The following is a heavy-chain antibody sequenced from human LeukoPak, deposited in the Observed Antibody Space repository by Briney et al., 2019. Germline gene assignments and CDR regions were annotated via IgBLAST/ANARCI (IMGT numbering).Heavy chain of an antibody. Sequence: SVKVSCKASGYTFTGYYMHWVRQAPGQGLEWMGGIIPIFGTANYAQKFQGRVTITADKSTSTAYMELSSLRSEDTAAYYCARASSSSGGYYYYMDVWGKGTTVTVSS. J-gene: IGHJ6*03. CDR2: IIPIFGTA. D-gene: IGHD6-6*01. CDR3: ARASSSSGGYYYYMDV. CDR1: GYTFTGYY. V-gene: IGHV1-69*06.